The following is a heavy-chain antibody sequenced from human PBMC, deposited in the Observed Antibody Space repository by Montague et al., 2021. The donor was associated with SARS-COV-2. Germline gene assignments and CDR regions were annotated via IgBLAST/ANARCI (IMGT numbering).Heavy chain of an antibody. CDR1: GGSIISSTYY. CDR3: ARGGALATVGYDY. J-gene: IGHJ4*02. CDR2: MYFRGSX. D-gene: IGHD4-23*01. Sequence: SETLSLTCTVSGGSIISSTYYWGWLRQPPGMGLEWIGNMYFRGSXYYTSSLKGRVTISVDTSKNQFSLKVTTVTAADTAVYYCARGGALATVGYDYWGPGTLLTVSS. V-gene: IGHV4-39*07.